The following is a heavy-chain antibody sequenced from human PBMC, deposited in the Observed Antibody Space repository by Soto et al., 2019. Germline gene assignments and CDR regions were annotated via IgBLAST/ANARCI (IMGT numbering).Heavy chain of an antibody. CDR1: GFTFSGYL. CDR3: ARDDEGRSGCDLGY. J-gene: IGHJ4*02. V-gene: IGHV3-30-3*01. CDR2: ISRDGSNE. Sequence: QVQLVESGGGVVQPGRSLTLSCAASGFTFSGYLIHWVRQTPGKGLEWVAFISRDGSNEYYADSVKGRFTISRDNSKNTRYLEMNSLRVEDTAVYYCARDDEGRSGCDLGYWGQGTLVIVSS. D-gene: IGHD3-3*01.